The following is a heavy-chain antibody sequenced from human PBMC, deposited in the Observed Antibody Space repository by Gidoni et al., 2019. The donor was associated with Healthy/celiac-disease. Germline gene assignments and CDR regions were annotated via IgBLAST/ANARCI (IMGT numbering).Heavy chain of an antibody. J-gene: IGHJ4*02. CDR2: ISGSGGST. V-gene: IGHV3-23*01. Sequence: EVQLLASGGGLVQPGGSLRLSCAASGFTFSSYAMSWVRQAPGKGLEWVSAISGSGGSTYYADSVKGRFTISRDNSKNTLYLQMNSLRAEDTAVYYCAKRDLLMVAIQPDYFDYWGQGTLVTVSS. CDR3: AKRDLLMVAIQPDYFDY. D-gene: IGHD5-12*01. CDR1: GFTFSSYA.